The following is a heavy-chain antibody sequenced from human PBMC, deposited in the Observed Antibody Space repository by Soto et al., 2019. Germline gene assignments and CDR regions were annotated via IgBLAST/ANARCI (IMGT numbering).Heavy chain of an antibody. CDR1: GDSVSSNSDA. D-gene: IGHD3-22*01. J-gene: IGHJ4*02. CDR2: TYYRSKWYN. CDR3: AREGDSSGYYPTRRLDY. V-gene: IGHV6-1*01. Sequence: QVQLQQSGPGLVKPSQTLSLTCAISGDSVSSNSDAWNWIRQSPSRGLVWLGRTYYRSKWYNDYAVSVKSRITINTDTSKNQFSLQLNSVTSEDTAVYYCAREGDSSGYYPTRRLDYWGQGTLVTVSS.